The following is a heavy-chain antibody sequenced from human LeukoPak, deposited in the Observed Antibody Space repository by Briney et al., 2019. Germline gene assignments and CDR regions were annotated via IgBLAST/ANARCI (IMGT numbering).Heavy chain of an antibody. V-gene: IGHV3-7*03. CDR3: AIGFDPNQFGY. CDR1: GFTFSSYW. CDR2: IKQDGSEK. Sequence: GGSLRLSCAASGFTFSSYWMSWVRQAPGKGLEWVANIKQDGSEKYYVDSVKGRFTISRDNAKNSLYLQMNSLRAEDTAVYYCAIGFDPNQFGYWGQGTLVTVSS. J-gene: IGHJ4*02. D-gene: IGHD3-9*01.